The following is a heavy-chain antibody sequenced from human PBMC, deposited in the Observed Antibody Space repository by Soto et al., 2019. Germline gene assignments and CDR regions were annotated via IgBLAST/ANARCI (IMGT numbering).Heavy chain of an antibody. CDR3: ARFYGDYINWFDP. CDR1: GGSISSSNW. D-gene: IGHD4-17*01. CDR2: IYHSGST. J-gene: IGHJ5*02. Sequence: PSETLSLTCAVSGGSISSSNWWSWVRQPPGKGLEWIGEIYHSGSTYYNPSLKSRVTVSVDTSKNQFSLKLSSATAADTAVYYCARFYGDYINWFDPWGQGTLVTVSS. V-gene: IGHV4-4*02.